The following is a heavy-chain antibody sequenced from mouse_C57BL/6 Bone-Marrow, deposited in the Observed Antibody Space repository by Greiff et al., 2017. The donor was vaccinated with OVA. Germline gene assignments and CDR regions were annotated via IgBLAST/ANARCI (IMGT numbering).Heavy chain of an antibody. V-gene: IGHV5-6*01. CDR1: GFTFSSYG. J-gene: IGHJ4*01. CDR2: ISSGGSYT. D-gene: IGHD2-1*01. Sequence: VQLQESGGDLVKPGGSLKLSCAASGFTFSSYGMYWVRQTPDKRLEWVATISSGGSYTYYPDSVKGRFTISRDTAKNTLYLQMCSLKAKDTSMYYCARQGIYYGNYYYAMDYWGQGTSVTVSS. CDR3: ARQGIYYGNYYYAMDY.